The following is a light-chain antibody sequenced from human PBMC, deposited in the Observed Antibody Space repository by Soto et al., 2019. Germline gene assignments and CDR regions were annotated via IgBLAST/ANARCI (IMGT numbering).Light chain of an antibody. V-gene: IGKV1-9*01. CDR2: AAS. CDR3: QQLNSYPPA. CDR1: QGISSY. Sequence: IQLTQSPSSLSASVGDRVTITCRASQGISSYLAWYQQQPGKAPKLLIYAASTLQSGVPSRFSGSGSGTDFTLTISSLQPEDFATYYCQQLNSYPPAFGPGTKADIK. J-gene: IGKJ3*01.